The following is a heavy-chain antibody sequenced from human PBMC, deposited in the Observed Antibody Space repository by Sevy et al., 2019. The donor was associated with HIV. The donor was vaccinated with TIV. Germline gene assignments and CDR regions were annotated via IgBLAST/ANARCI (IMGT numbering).Heavy chain of an antibody. CDR2: ISYDGSKK. J-gene: IGHJ4*02. D-gene: IGHD2-8*01. CDR3: ARVGGSYCTDVCYHRFDY. Sequence: GGSLRLSCAASGFTFSSYALLWVRRAPGKGLEWVSLISYDGSKKYYSDSVKGRFAISRDESKTTLFLQMNSLRSEDSAIYYCARVGGSYCTDVCYHRFDYWGRGTLVTVSS. V-gene: IGHV3-30*09. CDR1: GFTFSSYA.